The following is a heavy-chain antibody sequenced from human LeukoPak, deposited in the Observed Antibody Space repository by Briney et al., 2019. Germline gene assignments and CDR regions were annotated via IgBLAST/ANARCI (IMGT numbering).Heavy chain of an antibody. V-gene: IGHV3-20*04. D-gene: IGHD2-2*01. CDR3: ARAPITSPFYFDY. CDR1: GFTFSSYW. Sequence: GGSLRLSCAASGFTFSSYWMSWGRLAPGKGLDWVSGINWSGGGAGYADPLMGRFTISRDNAKNYLYLQMDSLRAEDTALYYCARAPITSPFYFDYWGQGTLVTVSS. J-gene: IGHJ4*02. CDR2: INWSGGGA.